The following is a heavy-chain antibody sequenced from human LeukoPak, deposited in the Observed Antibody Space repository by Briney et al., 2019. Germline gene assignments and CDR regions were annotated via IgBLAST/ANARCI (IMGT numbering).Heavy chain of an antibody. Sequence: PGGSLRLSCAASGFAVSDSYMSWVRQVPGKGLEWVSFIYTGGNTYYADSVKGRFTVSRDNSKNTSYLQLNSLRAEDTATYYCAKGRGATYQWYFDLWGRGTLVTVAT. V-gene: IGHV3-53*01. J-gene: IGHJ2*01. CDR2: IYTGGNT. CDR1: GFAVSDSY. CDR3: AKGRGATYQWYFDL.